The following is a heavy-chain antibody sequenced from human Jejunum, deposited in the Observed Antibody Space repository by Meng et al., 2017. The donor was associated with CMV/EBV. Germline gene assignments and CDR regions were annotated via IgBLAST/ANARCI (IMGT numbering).Heavy chain of an antibody. D-gene: IGHD1-1*01. CDR1: GYSFPRYF. V-gene: IGHV5-51*01. Sequence: GSGYSFPRYFLGWVRHMPGKGLEWMGMIYPSDSDTRYSPSFQGQVTISADKSISTAFLQWSSLKASDTAIYYCARLARNNWNFDYWGQGTLVTVSS. J-gene: IGHJ4*02. CDR2: IYPSDSDT. CDR3: ARLARNNWNFDY.